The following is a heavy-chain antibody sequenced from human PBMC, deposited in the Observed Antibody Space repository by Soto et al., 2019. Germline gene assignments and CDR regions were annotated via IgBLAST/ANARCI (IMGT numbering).Heavy chain of an antibody. CDR1: GFTFSSYA. V-gene: IGHV3-23*01. J-gene: IGHJ4*02. CDR3: EKGPLYDILTGYVDY. Sequence: PGGSLRLSCAASGFTFSSYAMSWVRQAPGKGLEWVSAISGSGGSTYYADSVKGRFTISRDNSKNTLYLQMNSLRAEDTAVYYCEKGPLYDILTGYVDYWGQGTLVTVYS. D-gene: IGHD3-9*01. CDR2: ISGSGGST.